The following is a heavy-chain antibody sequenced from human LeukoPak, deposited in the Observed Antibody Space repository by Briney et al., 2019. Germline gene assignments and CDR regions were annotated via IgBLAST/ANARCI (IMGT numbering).Heavy chain of an antibody. V-gene: IGHV4-30-4*01. J-gene: IGHJ6*02. CDR3: ARAGRFGMDV. CDR2: IYYSGST. Sequence: SETLSLTCTVSGGSISSGDYYWSWIRQPPGKGLEWIGYIYYSGSTYCNPSLKSRVTISVDTSKNQFSLKLSSVTAADTAVYYCARAGRFGMDVWGQGTTVTVSS. CDR1: GGSISSGDYY. D-gene: IGHD1-26*01.